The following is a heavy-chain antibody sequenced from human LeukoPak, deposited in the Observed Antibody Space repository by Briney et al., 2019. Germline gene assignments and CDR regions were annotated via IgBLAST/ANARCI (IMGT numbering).Heavy chain of an antibody. Sequence: GGSLRLSCVASGFPFSSYWMTWVRQAPGKGLEWVAVIWYDGSNKYYTDSVKGRFTISRDNSKNTLYLQMNSLRAEDTAVYYCARADGKHPPLNYFDYWGQGTLVTVSS. CDR1: GFPFSSYW. J-gene: IGHJ4*02. CDR3: ARADGKHPPLNYFDY. V-gene: IGHV3-33*08. D-gene: IGHD4-17*01. CDR2: IWYDGSNK.